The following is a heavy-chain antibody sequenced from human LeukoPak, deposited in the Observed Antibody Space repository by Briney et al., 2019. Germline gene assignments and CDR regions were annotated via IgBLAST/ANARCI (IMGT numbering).Heavy chain of an antibody. CDR2: LNSVGSST. CDR3: ARLYDANRDHSGYGY. J-gene: IGHJ4*02. V-gene: IGHV3-74*01. CDR1: GFTFSGYW. Sequence: PGGSLRLSCAASGFTFSGYWMHWVRQAPGKGLVWVSRLNSVGSSTSYADSVKGRFTISRDNAKNSLFMQMNSLRVEDTAVYYCARLYDANRDHSGYGYWGRGTLVTVSS. D-gene: IGHD5-12*01.